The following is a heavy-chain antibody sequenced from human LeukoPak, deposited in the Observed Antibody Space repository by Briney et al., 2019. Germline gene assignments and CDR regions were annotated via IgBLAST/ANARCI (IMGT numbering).Heavy chain of an antibody. V-gene: IGHV3-74*01. J-gene: IGHJ4*02. CDR1: GYTFSGYW. D-gene: IGHD4-23*01. CDR3: GREGATVATQIDY. CDR2: ISRDGSTI. Sequence: QPGGSLRLSCAASGYTFSGYWMQWVRQAPGKGLVWVSRISRDGSTISYADSVKGRFTVSRDNAKNTLYLQMNSRRVEDTAVYFCGREGATVATQIDYWGQGTLATVFS.